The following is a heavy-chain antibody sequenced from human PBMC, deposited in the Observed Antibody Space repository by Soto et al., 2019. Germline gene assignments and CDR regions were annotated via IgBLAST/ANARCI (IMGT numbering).Heavy chain of an antibody. CDR2: IYWDDDK. V-gene: IGHV2-5*02. D-gene: IGHD3-3*01. Sequence: QITLKESGPTLVKPTQTLTLTCTFSGFSLSTSGVGVGWIRQPPGKALEWLALIYWDDDKRYSPSLKSRLPIXEXNPNTPVVLTMTNMDTVDTATYYCEHLWRTPYYVDYWGQGTLVIVSS. J-gene: IGHJ4*02. CDR1: GFSLSTSGVG. CDR3: EHLWRTPYYVDY.